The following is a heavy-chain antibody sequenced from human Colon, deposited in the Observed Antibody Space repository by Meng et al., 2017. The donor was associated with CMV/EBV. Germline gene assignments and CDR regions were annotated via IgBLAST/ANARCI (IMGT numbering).Heavy chain of an antibody. CDR2: ISYDASNK. V-gene: IGHV3-30*14. D-gene: IGHD1-26*01. CDR3: ARAPGGGGIVGGTDYDYGMDV. Sequence: GGSLRLSCAASGFTLNSYGFHWVRQAPGQGLEWVDCISYDASNKYYADSVKGRFTISRENAKNSLYLQMNSLRAGDTAVYYCARAPGGGGIVGGTDYDYGMDVWGQGTTVTVSS. CDR1: GFTLNSYG. J-gene: IGHJ6*02.